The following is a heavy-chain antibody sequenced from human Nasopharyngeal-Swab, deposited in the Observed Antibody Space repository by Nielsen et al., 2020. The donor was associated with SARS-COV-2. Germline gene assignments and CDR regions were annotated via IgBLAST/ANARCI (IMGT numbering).Heavy chain of an antibody. D-gene: IGHD2-21*01. CDR2: IYYTGIT. Sequence: WIRQPPGKGLEWIGHIYYTGITNYNPSLKSRVTISVDTSKNQFSLRLTSVTAADTAVYYCARRIADCMDVWGKGTTVTVSS. V-gene: IGHV4-59*08. CDR3: ARRIADCMDV. J-gene: IGHJ6*03.